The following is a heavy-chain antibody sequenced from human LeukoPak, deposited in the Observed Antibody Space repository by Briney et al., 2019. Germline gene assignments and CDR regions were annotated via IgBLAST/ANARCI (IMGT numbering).Heavy chain of an antibody. CDR1: GFTFSSYA. Sequence: PGGSLRLSCAASGFTFSSYAMSWVRQAPGKGLEWVSAISGSGGGTYYADSVKGRFTISRDNSKNTLYLQMNSLRAEDTAVYYCAKDRDTMIVVSWFDPWGQGTLVTVSS. CDR3: AKDRDTMIVVSWFDP. V-gene: IGHV3-23*01. D-gene: IGHD3-22*01. J-gene: IGHJ5*02. CDR2: ISGSGGGT.